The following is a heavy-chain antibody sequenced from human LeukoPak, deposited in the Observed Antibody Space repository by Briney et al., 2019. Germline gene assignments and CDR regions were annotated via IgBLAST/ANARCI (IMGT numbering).Heavy chain of an antibody. CDR3: ARDSRHYYAHGV. CDR1: GFTFSSYS. D-gene: IGHD3-10*01. J-gene: IGHJ6*02. Sequence: PGGSLRLSCAASGFTFSSYSMNWVRQAPGKGLEWVSYISSSSSTIYYADSVKGRFTISRDNAKNSLYLQMNSLRAEDTAVYYCARDSRHYYAHGVWGQGTTVTVSS. CDR2: ISSSSSTI. V-gene: IGHV3-48*01.